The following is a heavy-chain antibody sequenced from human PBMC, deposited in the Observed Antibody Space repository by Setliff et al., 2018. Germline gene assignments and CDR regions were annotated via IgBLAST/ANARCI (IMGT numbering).Heavy chain of an antibody. CDR3: ARVVYYASGSSLSYGMDV. D-gene: IGHD3-10*01. CDR1: GYTFSDYI. Sequence: GASVKVSCKASGYTFSDYIINWVRQAPGQGLEWVGWISPYTGKTYFAQKFQGRVTMTTDTSTNTVFMELRSLRSDDTAMFYCARVVYYASGSSLSYGMDVWGQGTAVTVSS. J-gene: IGHJ6*02. V-gene: IGHV1-18*01. CDR2: ISPYTGKT.